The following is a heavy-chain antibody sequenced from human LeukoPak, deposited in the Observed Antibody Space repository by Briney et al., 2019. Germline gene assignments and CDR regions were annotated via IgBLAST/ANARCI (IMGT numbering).Heavy chain of an antibody. D-gene: IGHD3-3*01. Sequence: ASVKVSCKASGYTFTSYYMHWVRQAPGQGLEWMGIINPSGGSTSYAQKFQGRVTMTRDTSTSTVYMELSSLRSEDTAVYYCARGAEYDFWSGYPDYWGQGTLVTVCS. CDR1: GYTFTSYY. CDR3: ARGAEYDFWSGYPDY. J-gene: IGHJ4*02. V-gene: IGHV1-46*01. CDR2: INPSGGST.